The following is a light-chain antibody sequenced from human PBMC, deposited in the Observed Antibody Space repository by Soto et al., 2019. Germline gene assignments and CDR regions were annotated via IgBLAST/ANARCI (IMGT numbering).Light chain of an antibody. V-gene: IGLV2-14*01. CDR2: EVT. Sequence: ALTQPASVSGSPGQSITISCTGTSSDVGVYNLVSWYQQYPGKAPKLMVYEVTNRPSGVSNRFSGSKSGNAASLTISGLQAEDEADYYCSSYTTTSTLGVFGTGTKATVL. CDR3: SSYTTTSTLGV. J-gene: IGLJ1*01. CDR1: SSDVGVYNL.